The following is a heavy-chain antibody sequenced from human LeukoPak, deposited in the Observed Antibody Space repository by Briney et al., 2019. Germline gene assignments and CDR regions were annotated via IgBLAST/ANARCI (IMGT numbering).Heavy chain of an antibody. CDR3: ARRSTIFGVVIYFDY. Sequence: GGSLRLSCAASGFMFSDYYMIWIRQAPGKGLEWVSYTSNSGNTIYYADSVKGRFTISRDNAKNSLYLQMNSLRAEDTAMYYCARRSTIFGVVIYFDYWGQGTLVTVSS. V-gene: IGHV3-11*04. CDR1: GFMFSDYY. J-gene: IGHJ4*02. CDR2: TSNSGNTI. D-gene: IGHD3-3*02.